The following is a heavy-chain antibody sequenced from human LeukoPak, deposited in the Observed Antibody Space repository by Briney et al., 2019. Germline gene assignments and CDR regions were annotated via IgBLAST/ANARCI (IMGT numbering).Heavy chain of an antibody. CDR3: VRDTVRWYVFDY. CDR2: INSDGSTT. J-gene: IGHJ4*02. V-gene: IGHV3-74*01. D-gene: IGHD4-23*01. CDR1: GFTLSSYW. Sequence: GGSLRLSCAASGFTLSSYWMHWVRQAPGKGLVWVSRINSDGSTTNYADSVKGRFTISRDNAKNTLYLQMNSLRVEDTAVYYCVRDTVRWYVFDYWGQGTLVSLL.